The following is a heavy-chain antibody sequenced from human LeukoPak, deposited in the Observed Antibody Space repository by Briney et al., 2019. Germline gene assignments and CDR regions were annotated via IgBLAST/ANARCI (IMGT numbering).Heavy chain of an antibody. V-gene: IGHV1-69*05. CDR2: IIPIFGTA. CDR3: ARLGRDGYNFAYCYYMDV. D-gene: IGHD5-24*01. CDR1: GGTFSSYA. Sequence: SVKVSCKASGGTFSSYAISWVRQAPGQGLEWMGGIIPIFGTANYAQKFQGRVTITTDESTSTAYMELSSLRSEDTAVYYCARLGRDGYNFAYCYYMDVWGKGTTVTVSS. J-gene: IGHJ6*03.